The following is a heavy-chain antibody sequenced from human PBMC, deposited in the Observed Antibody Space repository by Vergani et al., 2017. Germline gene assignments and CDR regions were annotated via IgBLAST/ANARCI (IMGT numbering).Heavy chain of an antibody. CDR3: ARHLIGASGSYRDFDC. CDR2: IYHSGGT. V-gene: IGHV4-38-2*01. CDR1: GYSISTGYY. D-gene: IGHD3-10*01. Sequence: QVQLQESGPGLVKPSETLSLTCAVSGYSISTGYYWGWIRQPPGKGLRWIGSIYHSGGTSYNPSLKSRVTISVDTSRNQFSLKLTSVTAADTAVYYCARHLIGASGSYRDFDCWGQGTLVTVSS. J-gene: IGHJ4*02.